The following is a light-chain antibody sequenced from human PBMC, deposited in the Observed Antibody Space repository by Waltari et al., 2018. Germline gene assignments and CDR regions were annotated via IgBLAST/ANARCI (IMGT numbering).Light chain of an antibody. CDR3: CSYAGSAPRLV. J-gene: IGLJ3*02. CDR2: EVI. Sequence: QSALTQPASVSGSPGQSITISCTGPSNNVGSYDLGSWYQVRPGEVPKLLIYEVIKRPSGVSDRFSGSKSDNTASLTISRLQAEDEAAYYCCSYAGSAPRLVFGGGTNLTVL. CDR1: SNNVGSYDL. V-gene: IGLV2-23*02.